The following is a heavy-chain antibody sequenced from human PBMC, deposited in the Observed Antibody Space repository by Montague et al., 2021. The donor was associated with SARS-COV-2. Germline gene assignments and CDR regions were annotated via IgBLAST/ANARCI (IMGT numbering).Heavy chain of an antibody. CDR3: ASGLDYGDYYYYYGMAG. CDR1: GFTFSSYA. CDR2: ISGSGGST. V-gene: IGHV3-23*01. J-gene: IGHJ6*02. Sequence: SLRLSCAASGFTFSSYAMSWVRQAPGKGLEWVSAISGSGGSTYYADSVKGRFTISRDNSKNTLYLQMNSLRAEDTAGDYFASGLDYGDYYYYYGMAGWGQGTTVTVSS. D-gene: IGHD4-17*01.